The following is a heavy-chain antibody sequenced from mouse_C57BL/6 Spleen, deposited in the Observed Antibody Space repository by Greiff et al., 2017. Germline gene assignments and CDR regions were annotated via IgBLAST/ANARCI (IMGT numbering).Heavy chain of an antibody. Sequence: QVQLQQPGAELVRPGSSVKLSCKASGYTFTSYWMHWVKPRPIQGLEWIGNIDPSDSETHYNQKFKDKATLTVDKSSSTAYMQLSSLTSEDSAVYYCARDSSGSWFAYWGQGTLVTVSA. CDR2: IDPSDSET. J-gene: IGHJ3*01. D-gene: IGHD3-2*02. CDR3: ARDSSGSWFAY. V-gene: IGHV1-52*01. CDR1: GYTFTSYW.